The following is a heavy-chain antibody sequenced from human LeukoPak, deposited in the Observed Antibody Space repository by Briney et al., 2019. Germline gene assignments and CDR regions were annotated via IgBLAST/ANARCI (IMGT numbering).Heavy chain of an antibody. V-gene: IGHV3-23*01. CDR3: AKSVPITMVRGVIIYFDY. CDR1: GFTFSSYA. J-gene: IGHJ4*02. D-gene: IGHD3-10*01. Sequence: PGESLRLPCAASGFTFSSYAMSWVRQAPGKGLEWVSAISGSGGSTYYADSVKGRFTISRDNSKNTLYLQMNSLRAEDTAVYYCAKSVPITMVRGVIIYFDYWGQGTLVTVSS. CDR2: ISGSGGST.